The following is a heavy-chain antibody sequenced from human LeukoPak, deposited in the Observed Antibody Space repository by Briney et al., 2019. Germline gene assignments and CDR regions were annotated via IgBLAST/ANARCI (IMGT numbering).Heavy chain of an antibody. Sequence: GGSLRLSCAASGFTFSSYGMHWVRQAPGKGLEWVAVIWYDGSNKYYADSVKGRFTISRDNSKNTLYLQMNSLRAEDTAVYYCAKGIGTDGNWFDPWGQGTLVTVSS. J-gene: IGHJ5*02. V-gene: IGHV3-30*02. CDR1: GFTFSSYG. D-gene: IGHD2-15*01. CDR3: AKGIGTDGNWFDP. CDR2: IWYDGSNK.